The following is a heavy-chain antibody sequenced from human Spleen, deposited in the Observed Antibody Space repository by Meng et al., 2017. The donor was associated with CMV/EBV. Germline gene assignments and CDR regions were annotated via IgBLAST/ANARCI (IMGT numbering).Heavy chain of an antibody. CDR3: ARLLFNWFDP. CDR2: IYHTGRT. D-gene: IGHD3-3*01. J-gene: IGHJ5*02. V-gene: IGHV4-4*02. Sequence: GSLRLSCDVFGGSITSSNWWSWVRQSPGRGLEWIGEIYHTGRTNYNPSLKSRVTISVDTSKKQFSLKLSSVTAADTAVYYCARLLFNWFDPWGQGTLVTVSS. CDR1: GGSITSSNW.